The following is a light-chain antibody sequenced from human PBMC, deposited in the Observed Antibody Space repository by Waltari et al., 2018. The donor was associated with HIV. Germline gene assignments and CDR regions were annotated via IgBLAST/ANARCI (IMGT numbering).Light chain of an antibody. Sequence: VVTQSPLSMPVTPGEPASISCTSNQSLLYKNGYNYLDWYLQKPGQSPQLLIYFGSHRASGVPDRFSGSGSGTHFTLKISKLQTEDVGVYYCMQALQIPWTFGLGTKVEIK. CDR1: QSLLYKNGYNY. V-gene: IGKV2-28*01. CDR3: MQALQIPWT. J-gene: IGKJ1*01. CDR2: FGS.